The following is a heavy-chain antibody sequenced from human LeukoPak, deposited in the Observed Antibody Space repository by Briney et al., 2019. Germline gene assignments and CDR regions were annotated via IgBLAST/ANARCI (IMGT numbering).Heavy chain of an antibody. J-gene: IGHJ4*02. D-gene: IGHD1-26*01. CDR1: GGSISSNY. CDR3: ARQTVGAGGGFDY. Sequence: SETLSLTCTVSGGSISSNYWSWVRQPPGGGLEWIGYIYYSGSTNYNPSLKSRVTISVDTSKNQFSLRLSSVTAADTAVYYCARQTVGAGGGFDYWGQGTLVTVSS. CDR2: IYYSGST. V-gene: IGHV4-59*08.